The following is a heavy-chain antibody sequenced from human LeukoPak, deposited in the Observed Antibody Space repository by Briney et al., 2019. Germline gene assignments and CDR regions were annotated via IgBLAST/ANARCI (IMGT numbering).Heavy chain of an antibody. D-gene: IGHD3-10*01. CDR2: IYYSGST. Sequence: SETLSLTCTVSGGSISSYYWSWIRQPPGKGLEWIGYIYYSGSTNYNPSLKSRVTISVDRSKNQFSLRLSSVTAADTAVYYCARGSGVDYYYYGMDVWGQGTTVTVSS. CDR3: ARGSGVDYYYYGMDV. J-gene: IGHJ6*02. CDR1: GGSISSYY. V-gene: IGHV4-59*12.